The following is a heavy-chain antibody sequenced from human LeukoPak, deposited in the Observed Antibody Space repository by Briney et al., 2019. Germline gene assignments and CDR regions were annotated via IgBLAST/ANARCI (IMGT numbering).Heavy chain of an antibody. CDR3: ATDPGVVVPDSVGYFQH. CDR2: FDPEDGET. CDR1: GYTLTELS. D-gene: IGHD2-2*01. J-gene: IGHJ1*01. Sequence: ASVKVSCKVSGYTLTELSMHWVRQAPGKGLEWMGGFDPEDGETIYAQKFQGRVTMTEDTSTDTAYMELSSLRSEDTAVYYCATDPGVVVPDSVGYFQHWGQGTLVTVSS. V-gene: IGHV1-24*01.